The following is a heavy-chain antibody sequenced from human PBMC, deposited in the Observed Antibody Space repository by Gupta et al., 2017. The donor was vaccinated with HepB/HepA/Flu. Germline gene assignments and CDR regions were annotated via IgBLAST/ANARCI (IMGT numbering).Heavy chain of an antibody. CDR3: ARSPFLEGDAFDI. V-gene: IGHV2-70*04. D-gene: IGHD3-3*02. CDR1: GFSLSTTGMR. Sequence: QVTLNESGPALVKPTQTLTLTCTFSGFSLSTTGMRVSWIRQPPGKALEWLARIDWDDDTFYRTSLKTRLTISKDTSKNQVVLTMTNMDPADTATYFCARSPFLEGDAFDIWGQGKMGTVSS. J-gene: IGHJ3*02. CDR2: IDWDDDT.